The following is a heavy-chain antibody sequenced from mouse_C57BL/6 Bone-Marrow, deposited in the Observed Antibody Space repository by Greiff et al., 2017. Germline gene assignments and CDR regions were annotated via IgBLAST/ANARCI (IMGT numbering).Heavy chain of an antibody. CDR2: ISGGGGNT. CDR1: GFTFSSYT. J-gene: IGHJ3*01. V-gene: IGHV5-9*01. CDR3: ARGGGFAY. Sequence: EVQGVESGGGLVKPGGSLKLSCAASGFTFSSYTMSWVRQTPEKRLEWVATISGGGGNTYYPDSVKGRFTISRDNAKNTLYLQMSSLRSEDTALYYCARGGGFAYWGQGTLVTVSA.